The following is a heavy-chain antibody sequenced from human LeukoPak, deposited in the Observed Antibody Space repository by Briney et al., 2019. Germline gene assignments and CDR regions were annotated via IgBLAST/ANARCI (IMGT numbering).Heavy chain of an antibody. CDR3: ARGRKIYSNSDFDY. J-gene: IGHJ4*02. Sequence: GGSLRLSCTASGFTLSSYEMSWIRQAPGKGLEWVSSIDYSGGSTYYADSVKGRFTISRDNSKNTLYLQMNSLRAEDTALYYCARGRKIYSNSDFDYWGQGTLVTVSS. V-gene: IGHV3-23*01. CDR1: GFTLSSYE. D-gene: IGHD4-11*01. CDR2: IDYSGGST.